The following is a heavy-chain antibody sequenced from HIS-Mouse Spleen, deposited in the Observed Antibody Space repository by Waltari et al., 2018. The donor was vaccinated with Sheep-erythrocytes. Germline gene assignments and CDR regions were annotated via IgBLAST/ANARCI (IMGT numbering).Heavy chain of an antibody. V-gene: IGHV3-30*18. CDR1: GGTVSIYG. J-gene: IGHJ5*02. D-gene: IGHD3-10*01. CDR3: AKDGGGNWFDP. CDR2: ISYDGSNK. Sequence: LQPGMSVRLSCAASGGTVSIYGMHWVRQASGKGLEWVAVISYDGSNKYYADSVKGRFTISRDNSKNTLYLQMNSLRAEDTAVYYCAKDGGGNWFDPWGQGTLVTVSS.